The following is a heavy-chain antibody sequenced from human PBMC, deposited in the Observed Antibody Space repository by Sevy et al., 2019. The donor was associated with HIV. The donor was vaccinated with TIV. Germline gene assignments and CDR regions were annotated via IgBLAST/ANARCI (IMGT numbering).Heavy chain of an antibody. D-gene: IGHD1-26*01. CDR2: YYNGHI. J-gene: IGHJ4*02. Sequence: SETLSLTCTVSGGSITSLYWNWIRQPPGKGLEWIYYNGHINYNPSLKSRVTLSLDTSKNQFSLRLRSVTAADTAMYYCAGENAWGRGYSWGQGTLVTVSS. CDR1: GGSITSLY. V-gene: IGHV4-59*08. CDR3: AGENAWGRGYS.